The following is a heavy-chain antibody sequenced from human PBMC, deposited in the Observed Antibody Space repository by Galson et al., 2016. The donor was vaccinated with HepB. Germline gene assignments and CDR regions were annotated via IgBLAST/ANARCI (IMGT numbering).Heavy chain of an antibody. CDR2: INTDYGNT. CDR1: GYNFTHYA. Sequence: SVKVSCKASGYNFTHYALHWVRQAPGQRPEWMGWINTDYGNTKYSQKFQDRLTITRDTSATTANLELSSLRSEDTAVYYCARAHKMATTKSLDYWGQGTLVTVSS. V-gene: IGHV1-3*04. J-gene: IGHJ4*02. CDR3: ARAHKMATTKSLDY. D-gene: IGHD5-24*01.